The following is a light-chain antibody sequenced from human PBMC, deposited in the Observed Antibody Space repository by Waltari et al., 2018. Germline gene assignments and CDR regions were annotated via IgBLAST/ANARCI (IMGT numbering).Light chain of an antibody. CDR2: EDT. CDR3: YSSDSTGLRV. CDR1: ELPRKY. Sequence: SYELTQTPSVSVSPGQTARITCPGHELPRKYAYWFQQKSGQAPRLVIYEDTKRPSGIPERFSGSSSGTVATLTITGAQVDDEADYYSYSSDSTGLRVFGGGTTVVVL. V-gene: IGLV3-10*01. J-gene: IGLJ1*01.